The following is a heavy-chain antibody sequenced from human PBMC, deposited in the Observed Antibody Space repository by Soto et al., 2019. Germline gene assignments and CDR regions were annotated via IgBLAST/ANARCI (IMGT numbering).Heavy chain of an antibody. D-gene: IGHD5-12*01. Sequence: QVQLQASGPGLVKPSQTLSLSCTVSGASISSGDYYWSWIRKPPGKGLEWLGDIYYTGNTGVNPSIKKRVSISVDTAQNQFSLKLNPVTAADTAVYYCSSLPDGYTSGLDSRGQGTLVTVAS. CDR2: IYYTGNT. J-gene: IGHJ4*02. CDR1: GASISSGDYY. CDR3: SSLPDGYTSGLDS. V-gene: IGHV4-30-4*01.